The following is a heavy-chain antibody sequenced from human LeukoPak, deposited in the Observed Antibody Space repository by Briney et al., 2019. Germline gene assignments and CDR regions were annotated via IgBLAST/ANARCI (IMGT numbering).Heavy chain of an antibody. D-gene: IGHD5-12*01. CDR3: ARAYSRASGYDFVLES. CDR2: IRYNGSTI. Sequence: PGRCMRLSCASAGFTFTDNGIHWVRQAPGRGSEWVAAIRYNGSTIYYADSVKGRFAISRDNSKSTLYLQMSSLRAEDTAMYYCARAYSRASGYDFVLESWGQGTLVTVSS. CDR1: GFTFTDNG. V-gene: IGHV3-33*01. J-gene: IGHJ5*01.